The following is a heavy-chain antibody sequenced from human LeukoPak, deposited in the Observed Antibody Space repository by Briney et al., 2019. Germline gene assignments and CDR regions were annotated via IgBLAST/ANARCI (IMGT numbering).Heavy chain of an antibody. CDR2: INHSGST. J-gene: IGHJ4*02. V-gene: IGHV4-34*01. D-gene: IGHD2-2*01. CDR1: GGSFSGYY. Sequence: PSETLSLTCAVYGGSFSGYYWSWIRQPPGKGLEWIGEINHSGSTNYNPSLKSRVTISVDTSKNQFSLKLSSVTAADTAVYYCARGPDQLPPYLDYWGQGTLVTVSS. CDR3: ARGPDQLPPYLDY.